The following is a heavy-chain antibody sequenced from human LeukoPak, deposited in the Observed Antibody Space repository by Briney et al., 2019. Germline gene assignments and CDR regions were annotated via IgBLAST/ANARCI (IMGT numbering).Heavy chain of an antibody. CDR1: GFTFSSYS. CDR3: ARLLRWAVFDI. J-gene: IGHJ3*02. CDR2: ISSSSTYI. Sequence: GGSLRLSCAASGFTFSSYSMNWVRQAPGKGLERVSSISSSSTYIYSADSVRGRFRISRDNAGSALYLHMNNLRAEDTAVYYCARLLRWAVFDIWGQGRMVTVSS. V-gene: IGHV3-21*01. D-gene: IGHD4-23*01.